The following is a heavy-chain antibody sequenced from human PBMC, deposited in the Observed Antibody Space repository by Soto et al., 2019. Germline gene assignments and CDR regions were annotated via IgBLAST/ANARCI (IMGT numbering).Heavy chain of an antibody. Sequence: QVQLVQSGAEVKKPGASVKVSCKASGYTFTSYYMHWVRQAPGQGLEWMGIINPSGGSTSYAQKFQGRVTMARDTSTSTGYMELRSLRSEDKAVYYCARASIAARGVIDYWGQGTLVTVSS. CDR3: ARASIAARGVIDY. CDR2: INPSGGST. V-gene: IGHV1-46*01. D-gene: IGHD6-6*01. CDR1: GYTFTSYY. J-gene: IGHJ4*02.